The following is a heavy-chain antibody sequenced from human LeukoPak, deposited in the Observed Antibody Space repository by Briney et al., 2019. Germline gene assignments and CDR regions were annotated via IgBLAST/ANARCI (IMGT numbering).Heavy chain of an antibody. Sequence: ASVKVSCKVSGYTLTELSMHWVRQAPGKGLEWMGGFDPEDGETIYAQKLQGRVTMTTDTSTSTAYMELRSLRSDDTAVYYCAREGLGELTLDYWGQGTLVTVSS. J-gene: IGHJ4*02. D-gene: IGHD3-16*01. CDR1: GYTLTELS. V-gene: IGHV1-24*01. CDR3: AREGLGELTLDY. CDR2: FDPEDGET.